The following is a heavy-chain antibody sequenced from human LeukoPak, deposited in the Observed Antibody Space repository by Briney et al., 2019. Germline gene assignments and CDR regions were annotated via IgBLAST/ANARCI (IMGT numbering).Heavy chain of an antibody. D-gene: IGHD3-10*01. V-gene: IGHV4-39*07. CDR3: ARVPMVRGVYCDY. J-gene: IGHJ4*02. Sequence: PSETLSLTCTVSGGPISSSSYYWGWIRQPPGKVLEWIGSIYYSGSTYYNPSLKSRVTISVDTSKNQFSLKLSSVTAADTAVYYCARVPMVRGVYCDYWGQGTLVTVSS. CDR2: IYYSGST. CDR1: GGPISSSSYY.